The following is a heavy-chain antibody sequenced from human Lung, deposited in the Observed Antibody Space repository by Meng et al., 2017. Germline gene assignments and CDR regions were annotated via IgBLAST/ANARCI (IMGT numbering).Heavy chain of an antibody. CDR3: ASGSTNWYGYYGMDV. J-gene: IGHJ6*02. D-gene: IGHD6-13*01. V-gene: IGHV1-46*03. CDR1: GYTFTIYY. Sequence: QVQLVQSGAEVKKPGASGKVSCKASGYTFTIYYMYWVRQAPGQGLEWMGIINPSSGSTTYAQRFQGRVTMTRDTSTSTVYVELSSLTSEDTAVYYCASGSTNWYGYYGMDVWGQGTTVTVSS. CDR2: INPSSGST.